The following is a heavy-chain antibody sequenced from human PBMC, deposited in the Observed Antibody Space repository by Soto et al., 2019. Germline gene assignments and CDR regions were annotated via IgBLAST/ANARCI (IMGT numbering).Heavy chain of an antibody. V-gene: IGHV4-34*01. J-gene: IGHJ4*02. CDR2: VKDGGNT. CDR1: GGSLSGYY. D-gene: IGHD5-12*01. Sequence: QVQLQQWGAGLLKPSETLSLNCAVTGGSLSGYYWSWIRQPPGKGLEGIGEVKDGGNTNYSPSLRGRVTISSDTSNNQFSIRLNSVTAADTGVYYCARGQEGVVATHWDQGSLVTVSS. CDR3: ARGQEGVVATH.